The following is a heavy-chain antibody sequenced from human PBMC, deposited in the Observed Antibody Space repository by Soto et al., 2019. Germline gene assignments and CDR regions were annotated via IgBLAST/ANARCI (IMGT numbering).Heavy chain of an antibody. CDR2: ISGSGGST. CDR3: AKTYSSRIDY. CDR1: GFTFSSYA. Sequence: GGSLRLSCSASGFTFSSYAMHWVRQAPGKGLEYVSAISGSGGSTYYADSVKGRFTISRDNSKNTLYLQMNSLRAEDTAVYYCAKTYSSRIDYWGQGTLVTVSS. V-gene: IGHV3-64*04. J-gene: IGHJ4*02. D-gene: IGHD6-13*01.